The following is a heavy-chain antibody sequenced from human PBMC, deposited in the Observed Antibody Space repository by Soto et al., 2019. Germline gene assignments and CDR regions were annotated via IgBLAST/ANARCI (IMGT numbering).Heavy chain of an antibody. Sequence: GGSLRLSCAASGFTFSGSAMHWVRQASGKGLEWVGRIRSKANSCATAYAASVKGRFTISRDDSKNTAYLQMNSLKTEDTAVYYCTSTTGTTWDWFDPWGQGTLVTVSS. D-gene: IGHD1-1*01. CDR2: IRSKANSCAT. V-gene: IGHV3-73*01. CDR3: TSTTGTTWDWFDP. CDR1: GFTFSGSA. J-gene: IGHJ5*02.